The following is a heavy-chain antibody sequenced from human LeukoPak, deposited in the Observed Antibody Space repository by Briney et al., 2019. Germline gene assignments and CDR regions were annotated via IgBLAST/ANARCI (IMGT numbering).Heavy chain of an antibody. J-gene: IGHJ3*02. V-gene: IGHV3-7*01. Sequence: GGSLRLSCAASGFTFSSYWMSWVRQAPGKGLEWVANIKQDGSEKYYVDSVKGRFTISRDNAKNSLYLQMNSLRAEDTAVYYCARALTTVTPHDAFDIWGQGTMVTVSS. CDR1: GFTFSSYW. CDR3: ARALTTVTPHDAFDI. CDR2: IKQDGSEK. D-gene: IGHD4-17*01.